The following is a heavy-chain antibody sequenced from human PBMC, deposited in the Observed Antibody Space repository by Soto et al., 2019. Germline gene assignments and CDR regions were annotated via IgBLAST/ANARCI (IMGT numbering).Heavy chain of an antibody. CDR1: GYTFTGYY. CDR2: INPNSGGT. J-gene: IGHJ6*02. CDR3: AREGWYHTVPGGMDV. V-gene: IGHV1-2*02. Sequence: VKVSCKASGYTFTGYYMHWVRQAPGQGLEWMGWINPNSGGTNYAQKFQGRVTMTRDTSISTAYMELSRLRSDDTAVYYCAREGWYHTVPGGMDVWGQGTTVTVSS. D-gene: IGHD2-15*01.